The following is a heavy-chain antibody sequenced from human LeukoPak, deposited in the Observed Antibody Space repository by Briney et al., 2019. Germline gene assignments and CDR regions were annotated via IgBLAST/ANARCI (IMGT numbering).Heavy chain of an antibody. CDR3: ATDRRKYSSGWYDY. J-gene: IGHJ4*02. CDR1: GYTFTSNY. V-gene: IGHV1-46*01. CDR2: ISPSGGST. Sequence: GAPVKVSCKAFGYTFTSNYMHWVRQAPGQGPEWMGVISPSGGSTTYAQKFQGRVTMTEDTSTDTAYMELSSLRSEDTAVYYCATDRRKYSSGWYDYWGQGTLVTVSS. D-gene: IGHD6-19*01.